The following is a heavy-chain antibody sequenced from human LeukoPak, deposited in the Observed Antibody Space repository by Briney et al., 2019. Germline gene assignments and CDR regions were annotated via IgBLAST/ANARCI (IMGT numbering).Heavy chain of an antibody. D-gene: IGHD6-13*01. CDR2: IYYSGST. J-gene: IGHJ5*02. Sequence: SETLSLTCTVSGGSISGSSFYWGWIRQPPGKGLEWIGSIYYSGSTYYNPSLKSRVTMSVDTSKNQFSLKLSSVTAADTAVYYCARERVRIAAAGSGWFDPWGQGTLVTVSS. V-gene: IGHV4-39*07. CDR1: GGSISGSSFY. CDR3: ARERVRIAAAGSGWFDP.